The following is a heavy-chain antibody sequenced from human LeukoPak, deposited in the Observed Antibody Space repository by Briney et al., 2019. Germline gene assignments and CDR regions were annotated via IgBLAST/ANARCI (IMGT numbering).Heavy chain of an antibody. CDR3: ARVRGDYYLDY. J-gene: IGHJ4*02. Sequence: PGGSLRLSCAASGFIFSSYWMTWVRQAPGKGLEGVANIKQGGSEKYYVDSVKGRFTISRDNAKNSLYLQMNSLRVEDTAVYYCARVRGDYYLDYWGQGTLVTVSS. CDR2: IKQGGSEK. CDR1: GFIFSSYW. D-gene: IGHD2-21*01. V-gene: IGHV3-7*04.